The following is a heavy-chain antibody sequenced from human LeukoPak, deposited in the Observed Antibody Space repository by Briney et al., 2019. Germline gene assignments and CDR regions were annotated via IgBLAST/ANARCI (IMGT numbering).Heavy chain of an antibody. J-gene: IGHJ4*02. CDR2: IAFDDTDR. CDR3: TNSDDYGDY. V-gene: IGHV3-30*18. Sequence: GGSLRLSCAASGFTFSTYSMNWVRQAPGKGLEWVAAIAFDDTDRYYIDSVKGRFTISRDDSKNTLYLHMTSLRAEDTAVYYCTNSDDYGDYWGQGTLVTVSS. CDR1: GFTFSTYS.